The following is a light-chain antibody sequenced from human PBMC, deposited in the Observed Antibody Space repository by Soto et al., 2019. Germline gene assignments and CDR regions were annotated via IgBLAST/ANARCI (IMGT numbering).Light chain of an antibody. CDR2: AAS. Sequence: AIQMTQSPSSLSASVGDRVTITCRASQAIGNDLTWYQQKPGKDPNLLIFAASSLQGGVPSRFSGSGSGTDFTLTISSLQPEDFATYYCLQDYNYPLTFGQGTKLEIK. J-gene: IGKJ2*01. CDR3: LQDYNYPLT. V-gene: IGKV1-6*01. CDR1: QAIGND.